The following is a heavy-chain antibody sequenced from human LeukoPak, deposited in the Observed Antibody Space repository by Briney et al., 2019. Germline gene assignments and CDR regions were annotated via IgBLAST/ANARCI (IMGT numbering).Heavy chain of an antibody. CDR3: VRDPDALDY. V-gene: IGHV3-48*02. CDR2: IRSSGSPI. Sequence: GGSLRLSCAASGFSFSGYCMNWVRQAPGKGLEWVAYIRSSGSPIYYADSVKGRFTISRDNAKNSLYLQMNSLRDEDTAVYYCVRDPDALDYWGQGTLVTVSS. J-gene: IGHJ4*02. CDR1: GFSFSGYC.